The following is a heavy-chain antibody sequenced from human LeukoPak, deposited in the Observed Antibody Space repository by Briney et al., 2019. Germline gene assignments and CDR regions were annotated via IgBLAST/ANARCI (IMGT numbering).Heavy chain of an antibody. J-gene: IGHJ4*02. V-gene: IGHV5-51*01. CDR3: TRGQWLADS. CDR1: GYIFTNYW. D-gene: IGHD6-19*01. Sequence: GGSLKISCKGSGYIFTNYWIGWVRQMPGKGLEWMGIIYPGDSDTRYSPSFQGQVTISADKSISTAYLQWSTLKPSDTAMYFCTRGQWLADSWGQGTLVTVSS. CDR2: IYPGDSDT.